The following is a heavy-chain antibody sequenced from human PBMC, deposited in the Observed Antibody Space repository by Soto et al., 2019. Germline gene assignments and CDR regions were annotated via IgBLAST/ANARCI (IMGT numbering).Heavy chain of an antibody. CDR2: MDPKTGNT. V-gene: IGHV1-8*01. D-gene: IGHD6-19*01. CDR3: ARGRGWRDY. CDR1: GYSFTSYD. J-gene: IGHJ4*02. Sequence: ASVKVSCKASGYSFTSYDINWVRQATGQGLEWMGWMDPKTGNTDYGQKFQGRVTMTRNTFISTAYMELSSLTSEDTAVYYCARGRGWRDYWGQGTLVTVSS.